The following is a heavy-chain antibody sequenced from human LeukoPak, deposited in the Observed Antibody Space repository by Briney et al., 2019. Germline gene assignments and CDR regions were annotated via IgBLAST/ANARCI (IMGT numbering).Heavy chain of an antibody. CDR3: AKIIPGGPRSYYY. D-gene: IGHD2-21*01. Sequence: LGGSLRLSCAASGFTFSSSGMSWVRQAPGKGLEWVSAISGNGDLTYYADSVKGRFTISRDNSKNTLYLQMNSLRAEDTAAYYCAKIIPGGPRSYYYWGQGTLITVSS. CDR1: GFTFSSSG. V-gene: IGHV3-23*01. CDR2: ISGNGDLT. J-gene: IGHJ4*02.